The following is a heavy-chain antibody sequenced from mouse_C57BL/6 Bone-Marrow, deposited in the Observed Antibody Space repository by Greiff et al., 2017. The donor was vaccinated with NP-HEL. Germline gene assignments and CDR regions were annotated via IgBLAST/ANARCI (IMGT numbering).Heavy chain of an antibody. CDR2: IYPGTSDT. Sequence: VQLQQSGTVLARPGASVKMSCKTSGYTFTSYWMHWVKQRPGQGLEWIGAIYPGTSDTSYNQKFKGKAKLTAVTSASTAYMELSSLTNEDSSVYYWTRGVFITTVVARGYAMDYWGQGTSVTVSS. J-gene: IGHJ4*01. CDR1: GYTFTSYW. D-gene: IGHD1-1*01. CDR3: TRGVFITTVVARGYAMDY. V-gene: IGHV1-5*01.